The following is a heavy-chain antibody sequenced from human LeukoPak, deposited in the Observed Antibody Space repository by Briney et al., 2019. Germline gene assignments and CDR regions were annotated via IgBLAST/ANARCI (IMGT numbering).Heavy chain of an antibody. CDR3: ATNLGYCSGGSCPKADY. Sequence: SVKVSCKASGGTFSSYAISWVRQAPGQGLEWMGGIIPIFGTANYAQKFQGRVTITADESTSTAYMELSSLRSEDMAVYYCATNLGYCSGGSCPKADYWGQGTLVTVSS. V-gene: IGHV1-69*13. D-gene: IGHD2-15*01. J-gene: IGHJ4*02. CDR2: IIPIFGTA. CDR1: GGTFSSYA.